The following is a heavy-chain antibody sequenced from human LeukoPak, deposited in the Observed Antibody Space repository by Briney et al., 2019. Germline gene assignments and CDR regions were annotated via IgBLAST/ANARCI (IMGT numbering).Heavy chain of an antibody. J-gene: IGHJ6*03. CDR2: INWNGGST. CDR3: ARISLTTGSYYYYYMDV. V-gene: IGHV3-20*04. D-gene: IGHD4-17*01. CDR1: GFTFDDYG. Sequence: PGGSLRLSCAASGFTFDDYGMSWVRQAPGKGLEWVSGINWNGGSTGYADFVKGRFTISRDNAKNSLYLQMNSLRAEDTALYYCARISLTTGSYYYYYMDVWGKGTTVTVSS.